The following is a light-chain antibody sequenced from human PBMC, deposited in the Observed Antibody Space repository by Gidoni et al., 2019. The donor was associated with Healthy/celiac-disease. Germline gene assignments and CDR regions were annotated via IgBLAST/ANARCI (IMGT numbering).Light chain of an antibody. V-gene: IGKV3-11*01. Sequence: EIVLTQSPATLSLSPGERATLPCRASQSVRSYLAWYQQKPGQAPRLLIYDASNRATGIPARFSGSGSGTDFTLTISSLEPEDFAVYYCQQRSNWPPHITFGPXTKVDIK. J-gene: IGKJ3*01. CDR1: QSVRSY. CDR3: QQRSNWPPHIT. CDR2: DAS.